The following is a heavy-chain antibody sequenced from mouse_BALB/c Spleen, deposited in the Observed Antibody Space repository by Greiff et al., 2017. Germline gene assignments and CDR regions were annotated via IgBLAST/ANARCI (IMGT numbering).Heavy chain of an antibody. Sequence: EVKLMESGPSLVKPSQTLSLTCSVTGDSITSGYWNWIRKFPGNKLEYMGYISYSGSTYYNPSLKSRISITRDTSKNQYYLQLNSVTTEDTATYYCARDRGTTVVDYAMDYWGQGTSVTVSS. J-gene: IGHJ4*01. V-gene: IGHV3-8*02. CDR3: ARDRGTTVVDYAMDY. CDR2: ISYSGST. D-gene: IGHD1-1*01. CDR1: GDSITSGY.